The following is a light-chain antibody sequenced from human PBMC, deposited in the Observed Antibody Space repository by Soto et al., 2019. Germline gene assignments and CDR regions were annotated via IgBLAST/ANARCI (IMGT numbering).Light chain of an antibody. J-gene: IGLJ1*01. CDR1: SSDVGGYNY. CDR3: CSYAGSYTWV. V-gene: IGLV2-11*01. CDR2: DVT. Sequence: QSSMTQPRSVSGSPGHSFTISCPGTSSDVGGYNYVSWYQQHPGEAPKVMIYDVTQRPSGVPDRFSGTKSGNTASLTIPGLQAEDEADYYCCSYAGSYTWVVGSVNKGTVL.